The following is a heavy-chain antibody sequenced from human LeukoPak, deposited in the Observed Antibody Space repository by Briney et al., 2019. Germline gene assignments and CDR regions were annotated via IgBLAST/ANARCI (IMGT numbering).Heavy chain of an antibody. CDR1: GGSISSSTYY. D-gene: IGHD6-13*01. J-gene: IGHJ4*02. CDR3: ASRPLRPSPAAINTGIAAAGTPPGAPKFDY. CDR2: IYYSGST. Sequence: ASETLSLTCTVSGGSISSSTYYWGWIRQPPGKGLEWIGSIYYSGSTYYNPSLKSRVTISVDTSKNQFSLKLSSVTAADTAVYYCASRPLRPSPAAINTGIAAAGTPPGAPKFDYWGQGTLVTVSS. V-gene: IGHV4-39*07.